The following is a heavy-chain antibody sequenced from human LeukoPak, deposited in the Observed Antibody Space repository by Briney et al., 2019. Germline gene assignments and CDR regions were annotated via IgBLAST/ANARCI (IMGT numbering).Heavy chain of an antibody. CDR1: GYTFTSYY. D-gene: IGHD3-9*01. CDR2: INPSGGST. J-gene: IGHJ6*03. CDR3: ARAGSPETGYPYYYYYYMDV. V-gene: IGHV1-46*01. Sequence: GASVEVSCKASGYTFTSYYMHWVRQAPGQGLEWMGIINPSGGSTSYAQKFQGRVTMTRDMSTSTVYMELSSLRSEDTAVYYCARAGSPETGYPYYYYYYMDVWGKGTTVTVSS.